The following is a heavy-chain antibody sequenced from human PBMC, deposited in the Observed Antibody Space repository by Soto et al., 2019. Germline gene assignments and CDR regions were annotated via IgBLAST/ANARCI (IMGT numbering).Heavy chain of an antibody. CDR3: AKDGGREGYFGNWFDP. CDR1: GGTFSNYA. J-gene: IGHJ5*02. CDR2: ISPIFGTR. Sequence: QVQLVQSGAEVKKPGSSVKVSCKASGGTFSNYAITWVRQAPGQGLEWLGRISPIFGTRDYAQKFQGRVTITADDSTTTAYMELSSLRSDDTAVYYCAKDGGREGYFGNWFDPCGQGTLVNVSS. D-gene: IGHD2-15*01. V-gene: IGHV1-69*15.